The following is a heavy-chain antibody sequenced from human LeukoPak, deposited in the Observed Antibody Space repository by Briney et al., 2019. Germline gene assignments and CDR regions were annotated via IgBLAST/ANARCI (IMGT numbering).Heavy chain of an antibody. D-gene: IGHD2-8*01. Sequence: GGSLRLSCAASGFTFRDYTMNWVRQAPGKGLEWVSAINKGGSFIKYADSVKGRFIVSRDNAKNLLFLQMNSLRVEDTALYFCAREVLDIVEPGTNTIDYWGQGIRVTVSS. J-gene: IGHJ4*02. CDR2: INKGGSFI. CDR3: AREVLDIVEPGTNTIDY. V-gene: IGHV3-21*01. CDR1: GFTFRDYT.